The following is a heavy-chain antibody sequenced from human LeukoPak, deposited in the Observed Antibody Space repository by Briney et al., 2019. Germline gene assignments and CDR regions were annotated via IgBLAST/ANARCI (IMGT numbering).Heavy chain of an antibody. J-gene: IGHJ6*02. Sequence: SETLSLTCTVSGGSISNYYWSWLRQAPGKGLEWIGYIYYSGTTNYNPSLKSRVTISVDTSKNQFSLQLRSVTAADSAVYYCAREDPQTRVPEGMDVWGQGTTVTVSS. V-gene: IGHV4-59*01. CDR1: GGSISNYY. CDR3: AREDPQTRVPEGMDV. CDR2: IYYSGTT. D-gene: IGHD4/OR15-4a*01.